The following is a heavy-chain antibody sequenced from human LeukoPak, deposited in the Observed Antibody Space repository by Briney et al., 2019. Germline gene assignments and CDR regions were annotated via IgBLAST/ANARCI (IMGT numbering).Heavy chain of an antibody. Sequence: GGSLRLSCAASGFSFSSYWMHWVRQAPGKGLVWVSRINSDGSTTNYADSVKGRFTISRDNAENTLYLQMNSLRVEDTAVYYCTRRVSATRWFDPWGQGTLVTVSS. D-gene: IGHD2-15*01. CDR3: TRRVSATRWFDP. V-gene: IGHV3-74*01. CDR1: GFSFSSYW. J-gene: IGHJ5*02. CDR2: INSDGSTT.